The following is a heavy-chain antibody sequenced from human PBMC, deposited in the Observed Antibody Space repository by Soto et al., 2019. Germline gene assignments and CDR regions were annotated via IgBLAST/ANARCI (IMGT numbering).Heavy chain of an antibody. V-gene: IGHV4-39*01. Sequence: QLHLQESGPGLVKPSETLSLTCTVSGDSFSTSNYYWGWIRQPPGKGLEWIGNIFYGGGTGVTYYNPSLKSRVMISVDTSTNQFSLKLRSITAADTAFYFCARRGGGDSLFDSWGQGKLVTVSS. J-gene: IGHJ4*02. CDR1: GDSFSTSNYY. CDR3: ARRGGGDSLFDS. D-gene: IGHD4-17*01. CDR2: IFYGGGTGVT.